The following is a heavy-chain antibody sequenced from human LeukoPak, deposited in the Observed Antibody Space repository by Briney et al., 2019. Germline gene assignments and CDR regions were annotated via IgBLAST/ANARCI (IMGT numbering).Heavy chain of an antibody. V-gene: IGHV3-21*06. CDR2: ISIDSCYI. CDR3: TNVGYSYGNY. Sequence: GGSLRISCAASGYTFNRYDMNWVRQAPGKGLEWVASISIDSCYIYYADSVKGRFTISRDNTKNSLFLQMNSLRAEDSAIYFCTNVGYSYGNYWGQGTVVTVSS. J-gene: IGHJ4*02. CDR1: GYTFNRYD. D-gene: IGHD5-18*01.